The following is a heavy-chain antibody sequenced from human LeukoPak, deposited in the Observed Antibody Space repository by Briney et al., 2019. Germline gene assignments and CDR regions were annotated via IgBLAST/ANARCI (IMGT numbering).Heavy chain of an antibody. Sequence: PGGSLRLSCSASGFSFSDYDMNWVRQAPGKGLEWVSAISGRSSHVYYGKSVKGRFTISRDNAENSLYLQLDSLGVEDTAVYYCGRAFPPLRTSSAGDLWGQGTLVTVPS. CDR3: GRAFPPLRTSSAGDL. CDR2: ISGRSSHV. D-gene: IGHD3-16*01. V-gene: IGHV3-21*01. CDR1: GFSFSDYD. J-gene: IGHJ1*01.